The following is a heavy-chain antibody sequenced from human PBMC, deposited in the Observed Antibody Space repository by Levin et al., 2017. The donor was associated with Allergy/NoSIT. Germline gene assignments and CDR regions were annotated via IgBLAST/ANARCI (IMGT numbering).Heavy chain of an antibody. CDR1: GFTFTSHA. J-gene: IGHJ4*02. V-gene: IGHV3-23*01. Sequence: GGSLRLSCAASGFTFTSHAMSWVRQAPGKGLEWVSAIRGSGDTTYYADSVKGRFTISRDNSKNTLYLQMNGLRAEDTATYYCAKDNGWLAAHWGQGTLVTVSS. CDR3: AKDNGWLAAH. CDR2: IRGSGDTT. D-gene: IGHD5-24*01.